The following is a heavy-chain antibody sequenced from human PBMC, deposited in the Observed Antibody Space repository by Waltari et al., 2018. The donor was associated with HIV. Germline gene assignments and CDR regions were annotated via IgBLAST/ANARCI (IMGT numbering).Heavy chain of an antibody. V-gene: IGHV1-8*01. J-gene: IGHJ4*01. Sequence: QVQLVQSGPEVKRPGASVKVSCTASGYTFSNYDINWVRQAPGQGLEWMGWMNPKSGNTGFAQKLKGRVTLTRNTSISTAYMELRSLRSEDTAVYFCARSSGWSYFDYWGRGTLVTVPS. CDR3: ARSSGWSYFDY. CDR1: GYTFSNYD. D-gene: IGHD2-15*01. CDR2: MNPKSGNT.